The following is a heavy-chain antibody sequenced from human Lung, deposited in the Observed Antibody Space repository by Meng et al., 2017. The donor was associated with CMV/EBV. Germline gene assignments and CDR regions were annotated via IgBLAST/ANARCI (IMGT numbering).Heavy chain of an antibody. CDR1: GFTFSTYA. CDR3: ATYGQAGAKGFDH. D-gene: IGHD4/OR15-4a*01. CDR2: ISYDGTNK. Sequence: GESLKISCAASGFTFSTYAMHWVRQAPGKGLEWVAVISYDGTNKYYADSVKGRFSISRDNSKNTLYLQMNSLRPEDTSVFSCATYGQAGAKGFDHWGQGSLVTVSS. V-gene: IGHV3-30*04. J-gene: IGHJ5*02.